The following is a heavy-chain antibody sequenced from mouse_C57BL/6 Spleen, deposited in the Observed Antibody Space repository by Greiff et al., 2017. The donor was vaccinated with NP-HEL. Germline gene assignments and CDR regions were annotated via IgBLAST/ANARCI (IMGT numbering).Heavy chain of an antibody. J-gene: IGHJ3*01. CDR2: INPYNGDT. D-gene: IGHD2-5*01. Sequence: EVKLMESGPELVKPGDSVKISCKASGYSFTGYFMNWVMQSHGKSLEWIGRINPYNGDTFYNQKFKGKATLTVDKSSSTAHMELRSLTSEDSAVYYCSAYYSNYERWGQGTLVTVSA. V-gene: IGHV1-20*01. CDR3: SAYYSNYER. CDR1: GYSFTGYF.